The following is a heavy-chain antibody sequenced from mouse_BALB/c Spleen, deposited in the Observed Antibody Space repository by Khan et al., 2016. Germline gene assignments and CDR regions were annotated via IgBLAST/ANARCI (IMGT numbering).Heavy chain of an antibody. Sequence: VQLQQSGAELVRPGALVKLSCKASGFNIKDYYMHWVKQRPEQGLEWIGWIDPENGNTIYDPKFQGKASITADTSSNTAYLQLSSLTSEDTAVYYCAPDGSWFAYWGQGTLGTVSA. CDR3: APDGSWFAY. D-gene: IGHD2-3*01. V-gene: IGHV14-1*02. J-gene: IGHJ3*01. CDR2: IDPENGNT. CDR1: GFNIKDYY.